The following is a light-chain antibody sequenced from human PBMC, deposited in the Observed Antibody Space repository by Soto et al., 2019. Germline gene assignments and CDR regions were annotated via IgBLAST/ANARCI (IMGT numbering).Light chain of an antibody. CDR2: AAS. V-gene: IGKV1-27*01. CDR3: EQYHSYPYT. J-gene: IGKJ2*01. CDR1: QGISNY. Sequence: DIQMTQSPSSLSASPGDRVTITCRASQGISNYLAWYQQKPGKVPKLLIYAASTLQSGVPSRFGGSGSGTEFTLTINGLQPDDFATYYCEQYHSYPYTFGQGTKVEIK.